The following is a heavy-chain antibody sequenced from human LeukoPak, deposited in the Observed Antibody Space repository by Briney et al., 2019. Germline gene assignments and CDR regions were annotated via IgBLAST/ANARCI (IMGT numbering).Heavy chain of an antibody. V-gene: IGHV4-4*07. Sequence: SETLSLTCTVSGGSISSYYWNWIRQPAGKGLEWIGRIYTSGSTNYNPSLKSRVTMSVDTSKNQFSLKLSSVTAADTAVYYCAREALGYCSSTSCYGGFDPWGQGTLVTVSS. CDR1: GGSISSYY. CDR3: AREALGYCSSTSCYGGFDP. CDR2: IYTSGST. J-gene: IGHJ5*02. D-gene: IGHD2-2*01.